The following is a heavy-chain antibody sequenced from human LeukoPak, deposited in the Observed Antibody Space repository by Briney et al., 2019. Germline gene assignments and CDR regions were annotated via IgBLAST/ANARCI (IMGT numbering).Heavy chain of an antibody. Sequence: ASVKVSCKVSGYTLTELPMHWVRQAPGKGLEWMGGFDPEDGETIYAQKFQGRVTMTEDTSTDTAYMELSSLRSEDTAVYYCATDRWRGLYNWFDPWGQGALVTVSS. V-gene: IGHV1-24*01. CDR1: GYTLTELP. CDR2: FDPEDGET. J-gene: IGHJ5*02. D-gene: IGHD4-23*01. CDR3: ATDRWRGLYNWFDP.